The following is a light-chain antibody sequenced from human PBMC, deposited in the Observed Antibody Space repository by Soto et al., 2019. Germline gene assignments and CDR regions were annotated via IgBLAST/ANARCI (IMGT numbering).Light chain of an antibody. J-gene: IGKJ1*01. CDR2: GAS. Sequence: VITQSPATLSMSPGERSTLSSRASQHLRSSLAWYHQKPGQAPSLLIYGASTRATGIPARFSGSGSVTEFTLTISSLQSEDFAVSCSQQYNSCHQTYCQGTKVYI. V-gene: IGKV3-15*01. CDR1: QHLRSS. CDR3: QQYNSCHQT.